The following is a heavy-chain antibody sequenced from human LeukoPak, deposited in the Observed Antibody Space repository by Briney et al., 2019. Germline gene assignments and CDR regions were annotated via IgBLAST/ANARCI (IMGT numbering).Heavy chain of an antibody. CDR3: AKATVAVRGEGWFDP. V-gene: IGHV3-23*01. CDR2: ISGSGIST. Sequence: GGSLRLSCAAAGFTFSDYGMNWVRQAPGKGLEWVSGISGSGISTYYADSVKGRFTISRDNSKNTLYLQMNSLRAEDTAVYYCAKATVAVRGEGWFDPWGQGTLVTVSS. J-gene: IGHJ5*02. D-gene: IGHD3-10*01. CDR1: GFTFSDYG.